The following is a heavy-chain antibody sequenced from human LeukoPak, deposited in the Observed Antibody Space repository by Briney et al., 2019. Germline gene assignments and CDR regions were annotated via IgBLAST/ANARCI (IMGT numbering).Heavy chain of an antibody. CDR1: GYRFATYW. Sequence: GESLKISCKGSGYRFATYWIGWVRQMPGKGLEWMGIIYPGDSDTRYGPSFQGQLTISADKSISTAYLQWSSLKASDTGMYYCATYLKTKYYFDYWGQGTLVTASS. J-gene: IGHJ4*02. CDR3: ATYLKTKYYFDY. CDR2: IYPGDSDT. D-gene: IGHD1-1*01. V-gene: IGHV5-51*01.